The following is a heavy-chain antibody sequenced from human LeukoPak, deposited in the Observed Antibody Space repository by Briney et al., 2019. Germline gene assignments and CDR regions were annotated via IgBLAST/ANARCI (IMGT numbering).Heavy chain of an antibody. CDR2: IYHSGST. CDR3: ARDIPLGGFPADY. J-gene: IGHJ4*02. V-gene: IGHV4-38-2*02. Sequence: SETLSLTCTVSGYSISSGYYWGWIRQPPGKGLEWIGSIYHSGSTYYNPSLKSRVTISVDTSKNQFSLKLSSVTAADTAVYYCARDIPLGGFPADYWGQGTLVTVSS. D-gene: IGHD2-2*02. CDR1: GYSISSGYY.